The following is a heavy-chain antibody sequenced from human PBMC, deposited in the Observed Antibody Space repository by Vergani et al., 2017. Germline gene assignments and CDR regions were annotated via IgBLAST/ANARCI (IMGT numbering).Heavy chain of an antibody. Sequence: QVQLQESGPGLVKPSETLSLTCTVSGGSISSYYWSWIRQPPGKGLEWIGYIYYSGSTNYNPSLKSRVTISVDTSKNQFSLKLSSVTAADTAVYYCAGDGERYCSSTSCSPDAFDIWGQGTMVTVSS. CDR2: IYYSGST. V-gene: IGHV4-59*01. D-gene: IGHD2-2*01. CDR3: AGDGERYCSSTSCSPDAFDI. CDR1: GGSISSYY. J-gene: IGHJ3*02.